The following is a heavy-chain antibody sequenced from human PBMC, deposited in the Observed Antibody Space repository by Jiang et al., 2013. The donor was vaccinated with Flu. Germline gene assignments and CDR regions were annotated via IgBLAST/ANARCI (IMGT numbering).Heavy chain of an antibody. Sequence: QTLSLTCAISGDSVSNNNAAYNWIRQSPSRALEWLGRTYYRSKWYIDYAVSVKSRITINPDTSKNQFSPQLNSVTPEDTAVYYCVRDWGGLDVWGPGTTVTVSS. CDR1: GDSVSNNNAA. CDR3: VRDWGGLDV. D-gene: IGHD3-16*01. J-gene: IGHJ6*02. CDR2: TYYRSKWYI. V-gene: IGHV6-1*01.